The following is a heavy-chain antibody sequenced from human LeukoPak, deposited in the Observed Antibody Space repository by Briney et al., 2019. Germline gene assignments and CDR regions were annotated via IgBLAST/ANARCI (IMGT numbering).Heavy chain of an antibody. CDR2: IDPDGSNT. J-gene: IGHJ4*02. CDR1: GFTFSSYW. D-gene: IGHD6-13*01. V-gene: IGHV3-74*01. CDR3: ARGLAAAGNSFDF. Sequence: GGSLRLSCAASGFTFSSYWMHRVRQAPGKGLVWVSRIDPDGSNTFYADSVKGRFTISRDNAKNTLVLQMNSLRAEDTAVYYCARGLAAAGNSFDFWGQGTLVTVSS.